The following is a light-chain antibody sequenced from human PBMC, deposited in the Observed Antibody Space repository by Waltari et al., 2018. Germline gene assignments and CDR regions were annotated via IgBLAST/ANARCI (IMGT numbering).Light chain of an antibody. CDR1: SSNTGSNC. J-gene: IGLJ2*01. Sequence: QSVLTQPPSASGTPGQRVTSPCSGSSSNTGSNCVSWYQQPPGTAPKPLIYRNNQRPSGVPDRFSGSKSGTSASLAISGLRSEDEADYYCAAWDDSLSGVVFGGGTKLTVL. CDR3: AAWDDSLSGVV. CDR2: RNN. V-gene: IGLV1-47*01.